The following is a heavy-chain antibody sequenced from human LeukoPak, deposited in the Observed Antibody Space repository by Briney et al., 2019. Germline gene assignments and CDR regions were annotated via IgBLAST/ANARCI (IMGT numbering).Heavy chain of an antibody. CDR3: ARARSPDY. J-gene: IGHJ4*02. V-gene: IGHV3-48*02. Sequence: GGSLRLSCAASGFTFSSYAMSWVRQAPGKGLEWVSYISSSSTIYYADSVKGRFTISRDNAKNSLYLQMNSLRDEDTAVYYCARARSPDYWGQGTLVTVSS. CDR1: GFTFSSYA. CDR2: ISSSSTI.